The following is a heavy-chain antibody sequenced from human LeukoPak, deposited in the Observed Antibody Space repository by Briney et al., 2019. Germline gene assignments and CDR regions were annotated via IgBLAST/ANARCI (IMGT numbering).Heavy chain of an antibody. V-gene: IGHV4-31*03. J-gene: IGHJ2*01. D-gene: IGHD3-22*01. CDR1: GGSISSGGYY. CDR2: IYYSGST. CDR3: ARWGNYYDSSGYYYGDWYFDL. Sequence: KPSETLSLTCTVSGGSISSGGYYWSWIRQHPGKGLEWIGYIYYSGSTYYNPSLKSRVTISVGTSKNQFSLKLSSVTAADTAVYYCARWGNYYDSSGYYYGDWYFDLWGRGTLVTVSS.